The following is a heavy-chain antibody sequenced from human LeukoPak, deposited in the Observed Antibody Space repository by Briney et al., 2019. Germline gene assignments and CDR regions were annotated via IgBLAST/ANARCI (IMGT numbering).Heavy chain of an antibody. CDR3: ARDPEGYTYGNLYFDY. CDR2: ISGGGSAI. Sequence: GGSLRLSCAASGFTFSSYDMTWVRQAPGKGLEWVSYISGGGSAIYYADSVKGRFTISRDNAKNSLYLQMNSLRADDTAVYYCARDPEGYTYGNLYFDYWGQGTRVSVSS. D-gene: IGHD5-18*01. CDR1: GFTFSSYD. J-gene: IGHJ4*02. V-gene: IGHV3-48*03.